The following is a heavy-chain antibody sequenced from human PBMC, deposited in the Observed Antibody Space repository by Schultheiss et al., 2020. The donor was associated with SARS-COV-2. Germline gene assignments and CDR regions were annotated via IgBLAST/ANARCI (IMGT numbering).Heavy chain of an antibody. J-gene: IGHJ4*02. D-gene: IGHD1-26*01. CDR3: ARHLAYSGSYFGY. V-gene: IGHV4-39*01. CDR2: IYYSGST. CDR1: GGSISSSSYY. Sequence: SQTLSLTCTVSGGSISSSSYYWGWIRQPPGKGLEWIGSIYYSGSTYYNPSLKSRVTISLDTSKNQFSLKLSSVTAADTAVYYCARHLAYSGSYFGYWGQGTLVTVSS.